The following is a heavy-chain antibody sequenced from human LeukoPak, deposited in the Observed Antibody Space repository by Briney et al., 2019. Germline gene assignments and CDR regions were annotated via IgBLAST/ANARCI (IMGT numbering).Heavy chain of an antibody. CDR2: ISSSSSYI. D-gene: IGHD4-17*01. Sequence: GGSLRLSCAASGFTFSSYSMNWVRHAPGMGLEWVSSISSSSSYIYYADSVKGRFTISRDNAKNSLYLQMNSLRAEDTAVYYCARGNYGDYWSDYYYGMDVWGQGITVTVSS. J-gene: IGHJ6*02. V-gene: IGHV3-21*01. CDR3: ARGNYGDYWSDYYYGMDV. CDR1: GFTFSSYS.